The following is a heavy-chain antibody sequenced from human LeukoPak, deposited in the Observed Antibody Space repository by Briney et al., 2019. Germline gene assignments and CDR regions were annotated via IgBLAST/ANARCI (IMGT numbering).Heavy chain of an antibody. V-gene: IGHV3-30*04. Sequence: GGSLRLSCAASGFTFSSYAMHWVRQAPGKGLEWVAVISYDGSNKYYADSVKGRFTISRDNSKNTLYLQMNSLRAEDTAVYYCARDGSDGSGSYYNDLDYWGQGTLVTVSS. CDR2: ISYDGSNK. D-gene: IGHD3-10*01. J-gene: IGHJ4*02. CDR1: GFTFSSYA. CDR3: ARDGSDGSGSYYNDLDY.